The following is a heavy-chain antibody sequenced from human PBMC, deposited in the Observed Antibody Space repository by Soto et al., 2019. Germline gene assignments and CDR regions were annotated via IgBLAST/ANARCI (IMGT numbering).Heavy chain of an antibody. J-gene: IGHJ4*02. V-gene: IGHV1-69*01. D-gene: IGHD1-26*01. Sequence: QVQLVQSGAEVKKPGSSVKVSCKASGGTFSSYAISWVRQAPGQVLEWMGGIIPIFGTANYAQKFQGRVTITADESTSTAYMELSSLRSEDTAVYYCAREGIYSGSYYFDYWGQGTLVTVSS. CDR2: IIPIFGTA. CDR1: GGTFSSYA. CDR3: AREGIYSGSYYFDY.